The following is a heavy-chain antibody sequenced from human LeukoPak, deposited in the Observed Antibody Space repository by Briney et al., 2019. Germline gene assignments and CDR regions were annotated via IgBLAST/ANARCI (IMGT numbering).Heavy chain of an antibody. Sequence: SETLSLTCTVSGVSISSSSYYWGWIRQPPGKGLEWIGSLYYAGNTFLNPTLDSRVTITVDKSKNQFSLKLRSATAADTAVYYCARATRLRITLVRLIHAAFDMWGQGTMVTVSS. CDR2: LYYAGNT. J-gene: IGHJ3*02. V-gene: IGHV4-39*02. D-gene: IGHD3-10*01. CDR3: ARATRLRITLVRLIHAAFDM. CDR1: GVSISSSSYY.